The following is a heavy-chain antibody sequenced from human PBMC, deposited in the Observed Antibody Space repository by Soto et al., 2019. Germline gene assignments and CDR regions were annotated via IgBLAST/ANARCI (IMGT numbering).Heavy chain of an antibody. J-gene: IGHJ4*02. CDR2: IWYDGSNK. D-gene: IGHD2-2*01. CDR3: ARDFYCSSTSCIGGIDY. Sequence: GGSLRLSCAASGFTFSSYGMHWVRQAPGKGLEWVAVIWYDGSNKYYADSVKGRFTISRDNSKNTLYLQMNSLRAEDTAVYYCARDFYCSSTSCIGGIDYWGQGTLVTVSS. CDR1: GFTFSSYG. V-gene: IGHV3-33*01.